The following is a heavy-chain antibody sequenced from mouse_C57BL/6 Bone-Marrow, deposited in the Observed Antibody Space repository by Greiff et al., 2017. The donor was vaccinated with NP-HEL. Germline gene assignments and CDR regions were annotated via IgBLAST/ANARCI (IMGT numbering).Heavy chain of an antibody. V-gene: IGHV14-4*01. Sequence: DVKLQESGAELVRPGASVKLSCTASGFNIKDDYMHWVKQRPEQGLEWIGWIDPENGDNEYAWKFQGKATITADTSSNTAYLQLSSLTSEDTAVYYCTSYYYGSRGGQGTLVTVSA. CDR1: GFNIKDDY. CDR2: IDPENGDN. J-gene: IGHJ3*01. CDR3: TSYYYGSR. D-gene: IGHD1-1*01.